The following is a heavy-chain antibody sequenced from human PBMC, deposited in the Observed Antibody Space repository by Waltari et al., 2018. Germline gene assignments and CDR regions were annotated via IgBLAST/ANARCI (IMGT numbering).Heavy chain of an antibody. CDR2: ISSTSDFI. CDR1: GFTFSNYN. V-gene: IGHV3-21*01. CDR3: AKDLGIEVAGLFYYDS. J-gene: IGHJ4*02. D-gene: IGHD6-19*01. Sequence: EVQLVESGGGLVKPGGSLRLSCAASGFTFSNYNINWVRQAPGKGLEWVSSISSTSDFINYADSVKGRFTISRDNAKNSLFLQMNSLRVEDTAVYYCAKDLGIEVAGLFYYDSWGQGTLVTVSS.